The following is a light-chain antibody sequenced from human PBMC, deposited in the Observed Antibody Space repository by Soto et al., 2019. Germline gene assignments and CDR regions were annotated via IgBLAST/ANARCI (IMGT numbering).Light chain of an antibody. CDR1: QNLGSGY. CDR2: GAS. CDR3: HHSGNSHGT. Sequence: VFKYSPRTLPQHYKDRATLSCMPSQNLGSGYLAWYQQKPGQAPRILISGASGRATGIPDRFSGSGSGTDFTLTIIRLEPEDVAVDYCHHSGNSHGTFGQGTKVDI. V-gene: IGKV3-20*01. J-gene: IGKJ1*01.